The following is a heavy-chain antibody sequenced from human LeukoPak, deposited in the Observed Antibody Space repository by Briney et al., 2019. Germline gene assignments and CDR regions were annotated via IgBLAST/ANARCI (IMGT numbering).Heavy chain of an antibody. Sequence: SETLSLTCAVYGGSFSGYYWSWIRQPPGKGLEWIGEINHSGSTNYNPSLKSRVTMSVDTSKNQFSLKLSSVTAADTAVYYCARDTYYYDSSGYSQLDYWGQGTLVTVSS. CDR1: GGSFSGYY. D-gene: IGHD3-22*01. V-gene: IGHV4-34*01. CDR3: ARDTYYYDSSGYSQLDY. J-gene: IGHJ4*02. CDR2: INHSGST.